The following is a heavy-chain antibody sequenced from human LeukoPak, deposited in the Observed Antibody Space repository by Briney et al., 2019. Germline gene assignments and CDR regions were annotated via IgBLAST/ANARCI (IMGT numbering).Heavy chain of an antibody. V-gene: IGHV3-30*02. CDR3: AKLPRSYYYDSSGLYYMDV. Sequence: GGSLRLSCAASGFTFSSYGMHWVRQAPGKGLEWVAFIRYDGSNKYYADSVKGRFTISRDNSKSTLYLQMNSLRAEDTAVYYCAKLPRSYYYDSSGLYYMDVWGKGTTVTISS. CDR2: IRYDGSNK. J-gene: IGHJ6*03. D-gene: IGHD3-22*01. CDR1: GFTFSSYG.